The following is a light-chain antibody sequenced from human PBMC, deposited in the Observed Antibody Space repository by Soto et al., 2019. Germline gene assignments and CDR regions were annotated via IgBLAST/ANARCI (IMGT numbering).Light chain of an antibody. Sequence: QSVLTQPASLSGSPGESITISCIGGSSDFSGYKYVSWYQQYPGKAPKVIIYDVNKRPSGISDRFSASKSGNTASLTISGLQADDEADYYCLSYTTSTTLGVFGGGTQLTVL. CDR3: LSYTTSTTLGV. J-gene: IGLJ3*02. CDR1: SSDFSGYKY. CDR2: DVN. V-gene: IGLV2-14*01.